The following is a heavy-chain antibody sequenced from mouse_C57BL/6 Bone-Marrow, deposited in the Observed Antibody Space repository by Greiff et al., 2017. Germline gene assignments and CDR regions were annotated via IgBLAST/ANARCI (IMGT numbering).Heavy chain of an antibody. Sequence: VKLQQPGAELVKPGASVKMSCKASGYTFTSYCITWVKQRPGQGLEWIGDIYPRSGSTNYNEKFKSKATLTVDTSSSTAYIQLSSLTSEDSAVYFCARSYDYDGAWFAYWGQGTLVTGSA. J-gene: IGHJ3*01. CDR3: ARSYDYDGAWFAY. V-gene: IGHV1-55*01. CDR2: IYPRSGST. CDR1: GYTFTSYC. D-gene: IGHD2-4*01.